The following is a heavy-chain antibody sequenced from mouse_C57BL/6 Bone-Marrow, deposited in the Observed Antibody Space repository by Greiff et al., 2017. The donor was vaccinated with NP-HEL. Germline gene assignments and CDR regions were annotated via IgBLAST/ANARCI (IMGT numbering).Heavy chain of an antibody. J-gene: IGHJ4*01. CDR1: GYTFTDYY. CDR3: ARFPTGHYYAMDY. V-gene: IGHV1-76*01. CDR2: IYPGSGNT. Sequence: VQLQQSGAELVRPGASVKLSCKASGYTFTDYYINWVKQRPGQGLEWIARIYPGSGNTYYNEKFKGKATLTAEKSSSTAYMQLSSLTSEDSAVYFCARFPTGHYYAMDYWGQGTSVTVSS. D-gene: IGHD4-1*02.